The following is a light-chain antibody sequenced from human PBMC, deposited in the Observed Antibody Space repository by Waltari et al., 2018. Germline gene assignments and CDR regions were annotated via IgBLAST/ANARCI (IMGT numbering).Light chain of an antibody. J-gene: IGKJ4*01. CDR3: QQYGSSSLT. Sequence: VLTQSPGTLSLSPGERATLSCRASQSVSSSYLAWYQQKPCQAPRLVIYGASSRATGIPDRFSGSGSGTDFTLTISRLEPEDFAVYYCQQYGSSSLTFGGGTKVEIK. CDR1: QSVSSSY. CDR2: GAS. V-gene: IGKV3-20*01.